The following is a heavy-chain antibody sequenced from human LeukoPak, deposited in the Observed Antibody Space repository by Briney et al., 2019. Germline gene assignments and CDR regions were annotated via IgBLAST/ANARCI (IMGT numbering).Heavy chain of an antibody. Sequence: GASVTVSLTSSVYTFTIYYMHWVRQAPGQGQERMGWIDPTSGGTNYAQKFQGRVTMTRDTSISTAYMELSRLRSDDTAVYYCARDGNHGYPVGYWGQGTLVTVSS. CDR2: IDPTSGGT. V-gene: IGHV1-2*02. CDR3: ARDGNHGYPVGY. CDR1: VYTFTIYY. J-gene: IGHJ4*02. D-gene: IGHD3-22*01.